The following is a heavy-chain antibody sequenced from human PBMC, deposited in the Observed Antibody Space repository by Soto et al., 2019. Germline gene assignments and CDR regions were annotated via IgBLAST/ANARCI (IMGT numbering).Heavy chain of an antibody. Sequence: PSETLSLTCAVYGGSFSGYYWSWIRQPPGKGLEWIGEINHSGSTNYNPSLKSRVTISVDTSKNQFSLKLSSVTAAHTAVYYCARGLVGSSWAPRKPSYDHGMGVWGQGTTVTVS. CDR3: ARGLVGSSWAPRKPSYDHGMGV. CDR1: GGSFSGYY. CDR2: INHSGST. J-gene: IGHJ6*02. D-gene: IGHD1-26*01. V-gene: IGHV4-34*01.